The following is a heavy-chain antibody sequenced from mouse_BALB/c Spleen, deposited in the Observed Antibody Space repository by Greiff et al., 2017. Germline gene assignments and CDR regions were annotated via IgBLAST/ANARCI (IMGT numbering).Heavy chain of an antibody. CDR3: TRIGNYEAMDY. CDR2: IYPSDSYT. Sequence: QVQLQQPGAELVRPGASVKLSCKASGYTFPSYWINWVKQRPGQGLEWIGNIYPSDSYTNYNQKFKDKATLTVDKSSSTAYMQLSSPTSEDSAVYYCTRIGNYEAMDYWGQGTSVTVSS. V-gene: IGHV1-69*02. J-gene: IGHJ4*01. D-gene: IGHD2-1*01. CDR1: GYTFPSYW.